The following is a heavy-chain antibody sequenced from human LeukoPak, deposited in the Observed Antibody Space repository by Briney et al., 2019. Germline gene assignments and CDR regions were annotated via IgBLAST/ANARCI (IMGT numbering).Heavy chain of an antibody. Sequence: GGSLRLSCAAPGFTVSSNYMSWVRQAPGKGLEWVSVIYSGGSTYYADSVKSRFTISRDNSKNTLYLQMNSLRAEDTAVYYCAREDYGGSFDYWGQGTLVTVSS. J-gene: IGHJ4*02. V-gene: IGHV3-53*01. CDR1: GFTVSSNY. CDR3: AREDYGGSFDY. D-gene: IGHD4/OR15-4a*01. CDR2: IYSGGST.